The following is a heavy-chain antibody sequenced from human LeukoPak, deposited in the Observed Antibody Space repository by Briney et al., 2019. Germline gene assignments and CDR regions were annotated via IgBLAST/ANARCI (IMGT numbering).Heavy chain of an antibody. CDR2: IKQDGSEK. J-gene: IGHJ3*02. V-gene: IGHV3-7*03. Sequence: GSLRLSCAASGFTFSSYWMSWVRQAPGKGLEWVANIKQDGSEKYYVDSVKGRFTISRDNSKNTLYLQMNSLRAEDTAVYYCARVAAAAGAFDIWGQGTMVTVSS. D-gene: IGHD2-2*01. CDR1: GFTFSSYW. CDR3: ARVAAAAGAFDI.